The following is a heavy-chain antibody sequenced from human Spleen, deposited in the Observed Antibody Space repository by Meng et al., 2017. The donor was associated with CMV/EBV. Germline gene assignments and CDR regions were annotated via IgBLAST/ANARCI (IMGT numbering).Heavy chain of an antibody. CDR2: ISSSSTYI. Sequence: GESLKISCAASGFIFSSYSMNWVRQAPGKGLEWVSSISSSSTYIYYADSVKGRFTISRDNSKDTVFLQMTSLRAEDTAMYFCAKDYSFGYEVHYSDYWGQGTLVTVSS. CDR1: GFIFSSYS. D-gene: IGHD3-22*01. CDR3: AKDYSFGYEVHYSDY. V-gene: IGHV3-21*04. J-gene: IGHJ4*02.